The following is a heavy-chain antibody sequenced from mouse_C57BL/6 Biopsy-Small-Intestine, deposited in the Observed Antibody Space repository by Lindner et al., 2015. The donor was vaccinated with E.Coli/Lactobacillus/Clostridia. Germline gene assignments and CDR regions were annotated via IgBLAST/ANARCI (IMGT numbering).Heavy chain of an antibody. CDR1: GFNIKDDY. Sequence: VQLQESGAELVRPGASVKLSCTASGFNIKDDYMHWVKQRPEQGLEWIGWIDPENGDTEYASKFQGKATITADTSSNTAYLQLSSLTSEDTAVYYCTTGSNYYFDYWGPRHHSHSLL. D-gene: IGHD2-5*01. V-gene: IGHV14-4*01. CDR2: IDPENGDT. CDR3: TTGSNYYFDY. J-gene: IGHJ2*01.